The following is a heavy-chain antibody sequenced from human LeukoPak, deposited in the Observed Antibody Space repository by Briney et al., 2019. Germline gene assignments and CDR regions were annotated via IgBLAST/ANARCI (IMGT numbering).Heavy chain of an antibody. CDR3: ARRGIWCGEPYGYFDL. D-gene: IGHD3-10*01. Sequence: GGSLRLSCAASGFTFCTYAMHWVRHAPGEGLEYVSPISSLGGSTYYAKSVKGRFTISRDNPKNTLYLQMGGLRAEDMAVYYCARRGIWCGEPYGYFDLWGRGPLVTVSS. CDR2: ISSLGGST. J-gene: IGHJ2*01. CDR1: GFTFCTYA. V-gene: IGHV3-64*01.